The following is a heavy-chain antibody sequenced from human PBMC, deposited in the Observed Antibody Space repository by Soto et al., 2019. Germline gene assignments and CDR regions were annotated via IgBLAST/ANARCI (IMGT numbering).Heavy chain of an antibody. J-gene: IGHJ5*01. Sequence: SQTLSLTCTVSGVSIHNSHSFWAWIRQPPGKGLQFIASVYHNGGAHYNSSLKSRVTISVDTANNQVSLRMRSLTSADTAFYYCGRVVEGATRHTDPDSWGQGILVT. CDR2: VYHNGGA. CDR1: GVSIHNSHSF. D-gene: IGHD2-21*01. CDR3: GRVVEGATRHTDPDS. V-gene: IGHV4-39*01.